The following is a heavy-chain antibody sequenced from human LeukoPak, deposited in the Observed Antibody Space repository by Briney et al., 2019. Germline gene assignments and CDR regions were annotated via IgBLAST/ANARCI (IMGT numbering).Heavy chain of an antibody. CDR2: IYSTRST. CDR1: GGSISSFY. Sequence: PSDTLSLTCTVSGGSISSFYWSWIRQPPGKGLEWIGYIYSTRSTNYNPPPKSRLPISAVVSKNQFSLKLSSVTATDTAVYYCASLSTVTQGYFDSWGQGTLVTASS. V-gene: IGHV4-4*09. CDR3: ASLSTVTQGYFDS. J-gene: IGHJ4*02. D-gene: IGHD5/OR15-5a*01.